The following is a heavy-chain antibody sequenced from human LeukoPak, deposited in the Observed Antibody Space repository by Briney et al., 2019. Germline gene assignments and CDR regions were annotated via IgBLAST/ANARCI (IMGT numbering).Heavy chain of an antibody. CDR1: GGSFSGYY. CDR3: ASGGPEDYGSGSYSRGYFDY. CDR2: INHSGST. J-gene: IGHJ4*02. V-gene: IGHV4-34*01. D-gene: IGHD3-10*01. Sequence: SETLSLTCAVYGGSFSGYYWSWIRQPPGKGREWIGEINHSGSTNYNPSLKSRVTISVDTSKNQFSVKLSSVTAADTAVYYCASGGPEDYGSGSYSRGYFDYWGQGTLVTVSS.